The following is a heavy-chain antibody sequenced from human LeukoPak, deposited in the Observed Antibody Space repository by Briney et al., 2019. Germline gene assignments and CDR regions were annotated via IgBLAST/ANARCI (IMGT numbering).Heavy chain of an antibody. J-gene: IGHJ4*02. CDR2: IYPGDSDT. Sequence: GESLKMSCKGSGYSFSNDWIGWVRQMPGKGLEWMGIIYPGDSDTRYSPSFQGQVTISADKSISTAYLQWSSLEASDTAMYYCARRGCNGGSCYGYWGQGTLVTVSS. D-gene: IGHD2-15*01. CDR3: ARRGCNGGSCYGY. V-gene: IGHV5-51*01. CDR1: GYSFSNDW.